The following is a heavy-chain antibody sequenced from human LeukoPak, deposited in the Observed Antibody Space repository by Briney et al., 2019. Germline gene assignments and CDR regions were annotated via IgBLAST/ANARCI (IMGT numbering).Heavy chain of an antibody. CDR2: ISSSGSTI. CDR3: ARTGSSGYYFDY. J-gene: IGHJ4*02. CDR1: GFTFSSYE. D-gene: IGHD3-22*01. V-gene: IGHV3-48*03. Sequence: PGGSLRLSCAASGFTFSSYEMNWVRQAPGKGLEWVSYISSSGSTIYYADSVKGRFTISRDNAKNSLYLQMNSLRAEDAAVYYCARTGSSGYYFDYWGQGTLVTVSS.